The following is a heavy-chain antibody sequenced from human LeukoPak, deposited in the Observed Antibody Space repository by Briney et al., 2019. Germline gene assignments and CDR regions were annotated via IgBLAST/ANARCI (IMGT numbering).Heavy chain of an antibody. J-gene: IGHJ4*02. CDR1: GYTFTNYH. Sequence: ASVKVSCKASGYTFTNYHMHWVRQAPGQGLEGMGMITPSDGSTNYEQKFQGRVTMKRDMPKRTVYMELRRRRDEERGGYDCGRVGGWYRYFFDYWGQGTLLTVSS. V-gene: IGHV1-46*01. D-gene: IGHD6-19*01. CDR3: GRVGGWYRYFFDY. CDR2: ITPSDGST.